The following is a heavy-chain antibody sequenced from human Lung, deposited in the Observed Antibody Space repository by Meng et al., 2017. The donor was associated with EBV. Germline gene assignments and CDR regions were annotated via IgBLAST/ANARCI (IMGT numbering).Heavy chain of an antibody. V-gene: IGHV4-31*03. CDR2: IYYTGSS. CDR1: GGSISSGGYY. Sequence: QVQLQEPGPGLVSPSQTLSLTCTVSGGSISSGGYYWSWIRQHPGKGLEWIGYIYYTGSSFYNPSLKSRVTISVDTSKNQFSLNLSSVTAADTAVYYCANAGRFGESLGDYWGQGTLVTVSS. D-gene: IGHD3-10*01. CDR3: ANAGRFGESLGDY. J-gene: IGHJ4*02.